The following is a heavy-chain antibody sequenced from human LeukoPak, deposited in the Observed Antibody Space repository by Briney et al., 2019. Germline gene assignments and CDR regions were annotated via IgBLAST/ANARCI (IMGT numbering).Heavy chain of an antibody. D-gene: IGHD2-15*01. V-gene: IGHV3-23*01. CDR1: GFTFNKYA. CDR3: ARDETRRGCSGVTCYSDFDY. Sequence: GGSLRLSCAAPGFTFNKYAMSWVRQPPGKGLEWVSSMSGIGDTYYANSVKGRSTISRDNSKNTVSLQMSSLRAEDTAVYYCARDETRRGCSGVTCYSDFDYWGQGTLVTVSS. J-gene: IGHJ4*02. CDR2: MSGIGDT.